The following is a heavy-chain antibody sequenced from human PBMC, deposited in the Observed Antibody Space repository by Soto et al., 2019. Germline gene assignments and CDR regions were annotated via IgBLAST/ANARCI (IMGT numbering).Heavy chain of an antibody. Sequence: SGPTLVNPTQTLTLTCTFSGFSLNNTGVAVGWIRQPPGKALEWLALIYWDDGRLYRPSLQNRLTLTKDTSKNQVVLTMTNLGPMDTATYFCAHRQTEAGAPGGYFVDYWGQGTLVTVSS. CDR3: AHRQTEAGAPGGYFVDY. CDR2: IYWDDGR. CDR1: GFSLNNTGVA. J-gene: IGHJ4*02. V-gene: IGHV2-5*02. D-gene: IGHD2-15*01.